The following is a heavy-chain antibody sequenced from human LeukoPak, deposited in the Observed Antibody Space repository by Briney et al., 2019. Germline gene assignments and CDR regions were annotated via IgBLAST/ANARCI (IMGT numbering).Heavy chain of an antibody. CDR2: IYPGDSDT. Sequence: GESLQISCKGSGYSLTSYWIGWVRQMPGKGLEWMGIIYPGDSDTRYSPSFQGQVTISADKSISTAYLQWSSLKASDTAMYYCARHSVRSRITIFPRFDPWGQGTLVTVSS. CDR1: GYSLTSYW. D-gene: IGHD3-9*01. V-gene: IGHV5-51*01. CDR3: ARHSVRSRITIFPRFDP. J-gene: IGHJ5*02.